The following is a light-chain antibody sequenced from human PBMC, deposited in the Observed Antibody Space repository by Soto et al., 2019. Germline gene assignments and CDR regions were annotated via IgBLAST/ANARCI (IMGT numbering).Light chain of an antibody. CDR3: QQYNSYSWT. CDR1: QRISSW. Sequence: DIQMTQSPSSIWQSXGDRVTITXXASQRISSWLAWYQQKPGKAPKLLIYDASSLESGVPSRFSGSGSGTEFTLTISSLQPDDFATYYCQQYNSYSWTFGQGTKVDIK. CDR2: DAS. J-gene: IGKJ1*01. V-gene: IGKV1-5*01.